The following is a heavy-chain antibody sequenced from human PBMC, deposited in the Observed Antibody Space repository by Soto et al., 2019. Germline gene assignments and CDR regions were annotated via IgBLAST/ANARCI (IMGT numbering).Heavy chain of an antibody. CDR3: AKASYSSSYGYYYYYGMDV. CDR2: ISYDGSNK. D-gene: IGHD6-6*01. J-gene: IGHJ6*02. CDR1: GFTFSSYG. Sequence: GGSLRLSCAASGFTFSSYGMHWVRQAPGKGLEWVAVISYDGSNKYYADSVKVRFTISRDNSKNTLYLHMNSLRAEDTAVYYCAKASYSSSYGYYYYYGMDVWGQGTTVTVSS. V-gene: IGHV3-30*18.